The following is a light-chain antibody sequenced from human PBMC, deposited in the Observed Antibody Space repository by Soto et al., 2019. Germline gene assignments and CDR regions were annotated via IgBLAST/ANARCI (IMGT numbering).Light chain of an antibody. J-gene: IGLJ1*01. V-gene: IGLV2-8*01. CDR3: SSYAGSNNFV. CDR1: SSDVGYYDY. Sequence: QSSLSHPPSASGFPGQSVPISCTGSSSDVGYYDYVSWYQQHPGKAPKLVIYEVTKRPSGVPDRVSASKSGNTASLTVSGLRAEDEADYYCSSYAGSNNFVFGSGTKVTVL. CDR2: EVT.